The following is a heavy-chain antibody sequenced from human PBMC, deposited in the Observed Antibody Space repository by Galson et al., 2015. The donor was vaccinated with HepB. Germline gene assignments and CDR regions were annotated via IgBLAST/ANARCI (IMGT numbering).Heavy chain of an antibody. J-gene: IGHJ4*02. CDR3: AGGTVAGTGW. CDR2: IRNKVESYST. V-gene: IGHV3-72*01. CDR1: GFIFSEHY. D-gene: IGHD6-19*01. Sequence: SLRLSCAASGFIFSEHYMDWVRQAPGKGLEWVGRIRNKVESYSTEYAASVKGTFTISRADSKNSVYVQMNSLRTDDTAMYYCAGGTVAGTGWWGQGTLVTVSS.